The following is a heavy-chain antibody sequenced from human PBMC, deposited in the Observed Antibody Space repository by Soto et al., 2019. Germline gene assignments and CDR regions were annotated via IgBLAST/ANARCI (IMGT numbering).Heavy chain of an antibody. Sequence: SCKASGYTFTGYYMHWIRQAPGKGLEWIGNIHYSGSNYYMPSLRSRVTLSVETSKNQFSLRLTSVTAEDTAVYYCARHEGNGNVWPLDYWGQGILVTVSS. CDR1: GYTFTGYY. D-gene: IGHD2-8*01. CDR3: ARHEGNGNVWPLDY. V-gene: IGHV4-38-2*02. CDR2: IHYSGSN. J-gene: IGHJ4*02.